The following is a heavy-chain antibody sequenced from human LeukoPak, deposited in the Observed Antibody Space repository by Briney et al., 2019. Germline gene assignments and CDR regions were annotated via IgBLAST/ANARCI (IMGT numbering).Heavy chain of an antibody. J-gene: IGHJ5*02. CDR2: VFYSGRT. CDR3: ARHERCSSINCIYNWFDP. D-gene: IGHD2-2*01. Sequence: SETLSLTCTVSGGSIPTKNFYWGWICQPPGKGLEWIGSVFYSGRTYYNPSLKSRVTIFVDPSKNQFSLNLRSVTAADTAVYYCARHERCSSINCIYNWFDPWGQGTLVIVSS. V-gene: IGHV4-39*01. CDR1: GGSIPTKNFY.